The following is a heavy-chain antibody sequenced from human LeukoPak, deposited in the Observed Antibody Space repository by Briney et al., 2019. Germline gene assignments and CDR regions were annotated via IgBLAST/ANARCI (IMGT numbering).Heavy chain of an antibody. J-gene: IGHJ6*03. D-gene: IGHD3-10*01. Sequence: SETLSLTCTVSGGSISSYYWSWIRQPPGKGLEWIGYIYYSGSTNYNPSLKSRVTISVDTSKNQFSLKLSSVTAADTAVYYCARVVWGSGSYYSSYYYYYMDVWGKGTTVTISS. CDR2: IYYSGST. V-gene: IGHV4-59*01. CDR1: GGSISSYY. CDR3: ARVVWGSGSYYSSYYYYYMDV.